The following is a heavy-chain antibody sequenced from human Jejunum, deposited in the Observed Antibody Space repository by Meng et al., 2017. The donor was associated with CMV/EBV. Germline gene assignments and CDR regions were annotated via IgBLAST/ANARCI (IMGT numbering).Heavy chain of an antibody. J-gene: IGHJ4*02. D-gene: IGHD3-22*01. Sequence: QVQLVGSGGGVVQPGRSLRLSCAASGFPLNSYGIHWVRQFPGKGLEWVAVLWYDGSRKYFADSVQGRFSISRDDSKNTVYLQMNSLRAEDTAVYYCARDNDGSSHYSQFDYWGQGTLVTVSS. CDR3: ARDNDGSSHYSQFDY. CDR1: GFPLNSYG. CDR2: LWYDGSRK. V-gene: IGHV3-33*01.